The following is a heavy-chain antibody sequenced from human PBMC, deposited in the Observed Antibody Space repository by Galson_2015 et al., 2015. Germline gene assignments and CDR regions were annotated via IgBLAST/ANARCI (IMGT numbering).Heavy chain of an antibody. CDR3: AKGGSVTASGFES. D-gene: IGHD2-21*02. CDR2: ITGDGGLT. J-gene: IGHJ4*02. V-gene: IGHV3-23*01. Sequence: SLRLSCAAAGFTFDIYAMSWVRQAPGKGLEWVSVITGDGGLTYYADSVRGRFTISRDNSKNTLYLEMSSLRAEGTAIYYCAKGGSVTASGFESWGQGTLVTVSS. CDR1: GFTFDIYA.